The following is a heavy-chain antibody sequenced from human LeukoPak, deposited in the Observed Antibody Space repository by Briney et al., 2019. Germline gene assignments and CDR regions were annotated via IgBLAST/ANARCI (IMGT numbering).Heavy chain of an antibody. CDR2: IIPIFGTA. D-gene: IGHD2-2*01. J-gene: IGHJ5*02. CDR3: ARSADCSSTSCINWFDP. V-gene: IGHV1-69*05. CDR1: GGTFSSYA. Sequence: SVKVSCKASGGTFSSYAISWVRQAPGQGLEWMGGIIPIFGTANYAQKFQGRVTITTDESTSTAYTELSSLRSEDTAVYYCARSADCSSTSCINWFDPWGQGTLVTVSS.